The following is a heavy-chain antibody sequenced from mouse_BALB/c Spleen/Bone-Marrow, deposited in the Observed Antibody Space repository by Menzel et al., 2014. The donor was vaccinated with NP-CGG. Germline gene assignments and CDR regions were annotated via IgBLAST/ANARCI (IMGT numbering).Heavy chain of an antibody. J-gene: IGHJ2*01. D-gene: IGHD2-10*01. CDR1: GFSLTSYG. CDR3: ARASTYYGNYFDY. V-gene: IGHV2-9*02. CDR2: IWAGGST. Sequence: QVQLQQSGPGLVAPSQSLSIICIVSGFSLTSYGVHWVRQPPGKGLEWLGVIWAGGSTNYNSALMSRLGISKDNSKSQVFLKMNSLQTDDTAMYYCARASTYYGNYFDYWGQGTTLTVSS.